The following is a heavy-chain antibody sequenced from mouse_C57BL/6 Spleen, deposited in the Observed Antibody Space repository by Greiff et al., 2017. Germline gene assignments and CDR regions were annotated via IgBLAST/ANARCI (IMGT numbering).Heavy chain of an antibody. J-gene: IGHJ4*01. CDR1: GYTFTSYW. CDR3: ARSDPVRHAMDY. V-gene: IGHV1-55*01. Sequence: VQLQQPGAELVKPGASVKMSCKASGYTFTSYWITWVKQRPGQGLEWIGDIYPGSGSTNYNEKFKSKATLTVDTSSSTAYMQLSSLTSEDSAVYYCARSDPVRHAMDYWGQGTSVTVSS. CDR2: IYPGSGST.